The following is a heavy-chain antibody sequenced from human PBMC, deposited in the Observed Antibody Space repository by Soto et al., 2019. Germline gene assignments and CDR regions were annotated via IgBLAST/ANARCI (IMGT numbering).Heavy chain of an antibody. CDR2: ISYDGSNK. CDR3: AKDGVLRFLEWLYYYYYMDV. CDR1: GFTFSSYG. V-gene: IGHV3-30*18. J-gene: IGHJ6*03. Sequence: QVELVESGGGVVQPGRSLRLSCAASGFTFSSYGMHWVRQAPGKGLEWVAVISYDGSNKYYADSVKGRFTISRDKSKNTLYLIMRSLTTQDTAAYYCAKDGVLRFLEWLYYYYYMDVWVKGTTVTVSS. D-gene: IGHD3-3*01.